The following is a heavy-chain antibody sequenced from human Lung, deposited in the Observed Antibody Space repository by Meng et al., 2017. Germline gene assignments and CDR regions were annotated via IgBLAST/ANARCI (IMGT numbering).Heavy chain of an antibody. Sequence: EVQLVGAGGGLVKTGGSLRISCADSGFTFSSYALIWVRQAPGKGLEWVSGILGSGDSTFYADSVKGRFTISRDNSKNTLFLQMNSLRDEDTAVYYCAKARIQLWLFDYWGQGTLVTVSS. CDR2: ILGSGDST. CDR1: GFTFSSYA. J-gene: IGHJ4*02. D-gene: IGHD5-18*01. V-gene: IGHV3-23*04. CDR3: AKARIQLWLFDY.